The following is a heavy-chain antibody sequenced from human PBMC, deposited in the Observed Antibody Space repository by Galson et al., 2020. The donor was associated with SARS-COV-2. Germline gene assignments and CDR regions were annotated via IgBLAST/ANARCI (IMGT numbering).Heavy chain of an antibody. D-gene: IGHD3-3*01. CDR2: INLIGTT. Sequence: SETLSPTCAVYGGSFSGYYRTWLRQSPGKGLEWIGEINLIGTTPYNPSLKSRVSISADTSKNQFSLRLNSVTAADTAVYYCARGVKGVLIVYYDGHVDVWGKGTAFTVAS. CDR3: ARGVKGVLIVYYDGHVDV. CDR1: GGSFSGYY. J-gene: IGHJ6*03. V-gene: IGHV4-34*01.